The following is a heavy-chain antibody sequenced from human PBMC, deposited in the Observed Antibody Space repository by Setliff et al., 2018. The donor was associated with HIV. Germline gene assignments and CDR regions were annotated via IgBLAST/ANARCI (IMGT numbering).Heavy chain of an antibody. CDR1: GFTFSNAW. V-gene: IGHV3-7*01. D-gene: IGHD3-10*01. CDR2: VSPDGTEA. CDR3: ADPPSGF. Sequence: TGGSLRLSCAASGFTFSNAWMNWVRQAPGKGLEWVASVSPDGTEASSVGSMRGRFTVSRDNAKNSLSLQMNSLRVEDTAVYYCADPPSGFWGQGTLVTVSS. J-gene: IGHJ4*02.